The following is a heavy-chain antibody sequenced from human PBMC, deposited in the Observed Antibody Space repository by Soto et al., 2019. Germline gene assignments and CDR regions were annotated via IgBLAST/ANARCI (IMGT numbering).Heavy chain of an antibody. Sequence: EVQLVESGGGLVQPGGSLRLSCAASGFIFSDHYMDWVRLAPGKGLEWVGRIRKKANSYTTQYAASVEGRFSISRDDSKNLLDVQMNSLKIEDTAVYFCARVQNSPGYNYFAMDVWGQGTTVTVSS. CDR1: GFIFSDHY. J-gene: IGHJ6*02. CDR3: ARVQNSPGYNYFAMDV. V-gene: IGHV3-72*01. CDR2: IRKKANSYTT.